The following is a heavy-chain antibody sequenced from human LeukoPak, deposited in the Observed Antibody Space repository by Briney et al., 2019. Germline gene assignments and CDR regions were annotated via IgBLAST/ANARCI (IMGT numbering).Heavy chain of an antibody. D-gene: IGHD5-24*01. V-gene: IGHV1-69*13. Sequence: ASVKVSCKASGGTFSSYAISWVRQALGQGLEWMGGIIPIFGTANYAQKFQGRVTITADESTSTAYMELSSLRSEDTAVYYCAGTPREIVGMDVWGKGTTVTVSS. CDR2: IIPIFGTA. CDR3: AGTPREIVGMDV. CDR1: GGTFSSYA. J-gene: IGHJ6*04.